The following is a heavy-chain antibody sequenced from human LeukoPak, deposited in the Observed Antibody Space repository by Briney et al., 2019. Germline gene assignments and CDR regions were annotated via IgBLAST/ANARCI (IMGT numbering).Heavy chain of an antibody. V-gene: IGHV3-48*03. CDR1: GFTFSSYE. D-gene: IGHD1/OR15-1a*01. CDR3: TRDWRNKAFDI. Sequence: PGGSLRLSCAASGFTFSSYEMNWVRQAPGKGLEWVSYISSSGSTIYYADSVKGRFTISRDNAKNSLYLQMNSLRAEDTAVYYCTRDWRNKAFDIWGQGTMVTVSS. CDR2: ISSSGSTI. J-gene: IGHJ3*02.